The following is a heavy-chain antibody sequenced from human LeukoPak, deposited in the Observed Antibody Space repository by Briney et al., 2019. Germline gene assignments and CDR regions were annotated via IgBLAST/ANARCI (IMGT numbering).Heavy chain of an antibody. V-gene: IGHV4-30-4*02. J-gene: IGHJ5*02. D-gene: IGHD1-26*01. CDR3: ARGPLGAPAGNWFDP. Sequence: PSETLSLTCTVSGGSISSGDYYWSWIRQPPGKGLEWIGYIYYSGSTYYNPSLKSRVTISVDTSKNQFSLKLSSVTAADTAVYYCARGPLGAPAGNWFDPWGQGTLVTVSS. CDR2: IYYSGST. CDR1: GGSISSGDYY.